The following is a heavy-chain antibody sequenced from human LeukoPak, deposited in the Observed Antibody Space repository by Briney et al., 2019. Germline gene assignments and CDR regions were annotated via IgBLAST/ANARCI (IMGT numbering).Heavy chain of an antibody. D-gene: IGHD6-19*01. V-gene: IGHV3-74*01. Sequence: GGSLRLSCAASGFTFSSYWMHWVRQAPGKGLVWVSRINSDGSSTTYADSVKGRFTISRDNAKNTLYLQMNSLRAEDTAVYYCAKDLVSGWPEGAFDIWGQGTMVTVSS. CDR2: INSDGSST. CDR3: AKDLVSGWPEGAFDI. J-gene: IGHJ3*02. CDR1: GFTFSSYW.